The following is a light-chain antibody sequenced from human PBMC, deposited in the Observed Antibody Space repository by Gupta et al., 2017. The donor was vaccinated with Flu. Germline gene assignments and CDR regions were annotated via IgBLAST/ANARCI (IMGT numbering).Light chain of an antibody. V-gene: IGLV3-1*01. J-gene: IGLJ2*01. Sequence: SSELTQPPSVSVSPGQSASITCTGDNLGDKYVCWYQQKPGQSPAMVIYQDTKRPSGIPERFSASNSGKTATLTISGTRPADEADYYCQSWHSSTVVFGGGTKLTVL. CDR2: QDT. CDR3: QSWHSSTVV. CDR1: NLGDKY.